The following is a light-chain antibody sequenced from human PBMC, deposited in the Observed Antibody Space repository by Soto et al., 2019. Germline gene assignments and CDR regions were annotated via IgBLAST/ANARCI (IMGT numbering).Light chain of an antibody. CDR1: QSVSSN. Sequence: EIVMTQSPVTLSLSPGERATLSCRASQSVSSNLAWYQQKRGQGPRLLIYGASTRASGIPARFSGSGSGTEFTLTISSLQSEDFAVYYCQQYNNWPPMYTFGQGTKLEIK. CDR3: QQYNNWPPMYT. J-gene: IGKJ2*01. CDR2: GAS. V-gene: IGKV3D-15*01.